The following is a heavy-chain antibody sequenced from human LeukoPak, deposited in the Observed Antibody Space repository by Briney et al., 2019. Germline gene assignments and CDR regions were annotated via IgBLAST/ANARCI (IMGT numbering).Heavy chain of an antibody. CDR3: ATSPYSGYGLFDY. CDR2: FDPEDGET. J-gene: IGHJ4*02. D-gene: IGHD5-12*01. V-gene: IGHV1-24*01. CDR1: GYTLTELS. Sequence: ASVTVSCKVSGYTLTELSMHWVRQAPGKGIEGRGGFDPEDGETIYAQKFQGRVTMTEDTSTDTAYMELSSLRSEDTAVYYCATSPYSGYGLFDYWGQGTLVTVSS.